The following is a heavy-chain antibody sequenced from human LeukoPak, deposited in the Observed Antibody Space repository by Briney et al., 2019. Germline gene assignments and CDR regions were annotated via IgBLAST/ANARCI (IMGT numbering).Heavy chain of an antibody. D-gene: IGHD3-10*01. V-gene: IGHV3-30-3*01. Sequence: PGRSLRLSCAASGFTFSSYAMHWVRQAPGKGLEWVAVISYDGSNKYYADSVKGRFTISRDNSKNTLYLQMNSLRAEDTAVYYCARDLSAMVRGVTPPGVGMDVWGQGTTVTVSS. CDR2: ISYDGSNK. CDR3: ARDLSAMVRGVTPPGVGMDV. CDR1: GFTFSSYA. J-gene: IGHJ6*02.